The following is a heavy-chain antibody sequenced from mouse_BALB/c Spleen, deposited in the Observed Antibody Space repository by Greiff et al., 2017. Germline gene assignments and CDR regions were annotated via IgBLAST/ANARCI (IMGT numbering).Heavy chain of an antibody. V-gene: IGHV5-6-4*01. CDR2: ISSGGSYT. J-gene: IGHJ2*01. CDR1: GFTFSSYT. Sequence: EVKLMESGGGLVKPGGSLKLSCAASGFTFSSYTMSWFRQTPEKRLEWVATISSGGSYTYYPDSVKGRFTISRDNAKNTLYLQMSSLKSEDTAMYYCTREDYGSPYFDYWGQGTTLTVSS. D-gene: IGHD1-1*01. CDR3: TREDYGSPYFDY.